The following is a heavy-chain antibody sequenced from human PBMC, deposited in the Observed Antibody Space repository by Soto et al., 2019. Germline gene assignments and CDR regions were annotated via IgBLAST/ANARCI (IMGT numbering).Heavy chain of an antibody. D-gene: IGHD3-3*01. CDR2: ISSSSSTI. Sequence: PGGSLRLSCAACGFTFSSYSMNWVRQAPGKGLEWGSYISSSSSTIYYADSVKGRFTISRDNAKNSLYLQMNSLRDEDTAVYYCARDPIYDFWSGYYYSSYGMDVWGKGTTVTVSS. J-gene: IGHJ6*04. CDR3: ARDPIYDFWSGYYYSSYGMDV. V-gene: IGHV3-48*02. CDR1: GFTFSSYS.